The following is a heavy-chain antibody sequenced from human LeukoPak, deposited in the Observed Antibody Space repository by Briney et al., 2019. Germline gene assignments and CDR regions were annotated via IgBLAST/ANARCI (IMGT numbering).Heavy chain of an antibody. CDR1: GGTFSSHA. CDR2: IIPILGIA. D-gene: IGHD3-22*01. J-gene: IGHJ5*02. CDR3: ANSYDSSGYYYENWFDP. V-gene: IGHV1-69*04. Sequence: SVKVSCKASGGTFSSHAISWVRQAPGQGLEWMGRIIPILGIANYAQKFQGRVTITADKSTSTAYMELSSLRSEDTAVYYCANSYDSSGYYYENWFDPWGQGTLVTVSS.